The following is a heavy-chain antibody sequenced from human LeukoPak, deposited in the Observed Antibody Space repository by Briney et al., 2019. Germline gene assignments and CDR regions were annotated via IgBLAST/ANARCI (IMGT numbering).Heavy chain of an antibody. V-gene: IGHV3-21*04. CDR3: ARSPYYDTSGYYYGGDQY. D-gene: IGHD3-22*01. CDR1: GFTFSNSA. Sequence: GGSLRLSCAASGFTFSNSAMNWVRQAPGKGLEWVSSINNIASHIYYADSVRGRFTISRDNAKNSLYLQMNSLRAEDTALYHCARSPYYDTSGYYYGGDQYWGQGTLVTVSS. CDR2: INNIASHI. J-gene: IGHJ1*01.